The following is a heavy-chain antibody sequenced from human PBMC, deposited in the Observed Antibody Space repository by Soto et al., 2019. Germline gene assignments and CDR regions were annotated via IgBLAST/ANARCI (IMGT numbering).Heavy chain of an antibody. D-gene: IGHD6-19*01. CDR1: GFTFSSYA. CDR2: ISYDGSNK. V-gene: IGHV3-30-3*01. J-gene: IGHJ6*02. Sequence: GGSLRLSCAASGFTFSSYAMHWVRQAPGKGLEWVAVISYDGSNKYYADSVKGRFTISRDNSKNTLYLQMNSLRAEDTAVYYCAREAVAGIYYYGMDVWGQGTTVTVSS. CDR3: AREAVAGIYYYGMDV.